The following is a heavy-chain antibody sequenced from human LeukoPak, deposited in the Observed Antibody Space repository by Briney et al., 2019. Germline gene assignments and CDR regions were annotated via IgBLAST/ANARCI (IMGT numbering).Heavy chain of an antibody. CDR3: AGDGGSWLGDLLFREYNCSDP. CDR2: INPNSGGT. CDR1: GYTFTGYY. J-gene: IGHJ5*02. D-gene: IGHD3-10*01. Sequence: ASVKVSCKASGYTFTGYYMHWVRQAPGQGLEGMGWINPNSGGTNYAQKLQGRVTMTRDTSISKAHMEWRRLGSNDRAVYYCAGDGGSWLGDLLFREYNCSDPWGQGPLVTVSS. V-gene: IGHV1-2*02.